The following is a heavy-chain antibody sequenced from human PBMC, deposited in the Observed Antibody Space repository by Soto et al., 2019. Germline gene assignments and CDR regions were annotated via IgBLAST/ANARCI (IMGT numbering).Heavy chain of an antibody. V-gene: IGHV3-23*01. CDR3: AKVKTNKDFDS. J-gene: IGHJ4*02. CDR1: GFTFSSFA. CDR2: IAGSGAST. Sequence: GGSLRLSCAASGFTFSSFAMNWVRQAPGKGLEWVSSIAGSGASTYYAESVKGRFTISRDNSKNTLYLQINSLRAEDTAVYYCAKVKTNKDFDSWGQGTLVTVSS.